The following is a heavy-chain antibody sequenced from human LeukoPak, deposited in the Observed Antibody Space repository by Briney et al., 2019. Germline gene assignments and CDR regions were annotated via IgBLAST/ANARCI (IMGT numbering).Heavy chain of an antibody. D-gene: IGHD1-7*01. CDR1: GFTFSSYG. CDR3: AKDLGNWNSEYYFDY. V-gene: IGHV3-30*02. J-gene: IGHJ4*02. CDR2: IRYDGSNK. Sequence: PGGSLRLSXAASGFTFSSYGMHWVRQAPGKGLEWVAFIRYDGSNKYYADSVKGRFTTSRDNSKNTLYLQMNSLRAEDTAVYYCAKDLGNWNSEYYFDYWGQGTLVTVSS.